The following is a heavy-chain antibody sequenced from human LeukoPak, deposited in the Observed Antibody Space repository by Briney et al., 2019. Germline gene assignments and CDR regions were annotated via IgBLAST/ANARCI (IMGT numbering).Heavy chain of an antibody. J-gene: IGHJ6*03. CDR1: GYSITSAYY. Sequence: PSETLSLTCTVSGYSITSAYYWSWIRQPPGKGLEWIGYIYYSGSTNYNPSLKSRVTISVDTSKNQFSLKLSSVTAADTAVYYCARGRSSMVRGYYYYYMDVWGKGTTVTISS. D-gene: IGHD3-10*01. CDR2: IYYSGST. V-gene: IGHV4-61*01. CDR3: ARGRSSMVRGYYYYYMDV.